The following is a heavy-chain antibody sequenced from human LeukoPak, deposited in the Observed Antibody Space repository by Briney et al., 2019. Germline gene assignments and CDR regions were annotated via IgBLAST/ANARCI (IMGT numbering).Heavy chain of an antibody. CDR1: GFTFSSYE. CDR2: ISSSGSTI. D-gene: IGHD2-2*01. CDR3: ARDLIVVVPAAMPAGVFDP. J-gene: IGHJ5*02. V-gene: IGHV3-48*03. Sequence: PGGSLRLSCAASGFTFSSYEMNWVRQAPGKGLEWVSYISSSGSTIYYADSVKGRFTISRDNAKNSLYLQMNSLRAEDTAVYYCARDLIVVVPAAMPAGVFDPWGQGTLVTVPS.